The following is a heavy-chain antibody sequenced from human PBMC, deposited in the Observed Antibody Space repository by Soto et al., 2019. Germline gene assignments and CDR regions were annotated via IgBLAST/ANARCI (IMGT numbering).Heavy chain of an antibody. CDR2: IFYTGTT. D-gene: IGHD2-2*01. CDR1: GGSISYNSYY. V-gene: IGHV4-39*02. CDR3: ARLVVVAPVANA. Sequence: PSETLSLTCSVSGGSISYNSYYWGWIRQPPGRGLEWVGGIFYTGTTYYSPSLKDRVTISVDTSKNSFSLNLTSVTAADTAVYFCARLVVVAPVANAWGQGTLVTVSS. J-gene: IGHJ5*02.